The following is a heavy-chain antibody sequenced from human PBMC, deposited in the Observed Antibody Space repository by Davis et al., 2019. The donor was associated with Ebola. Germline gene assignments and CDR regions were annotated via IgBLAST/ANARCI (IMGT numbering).Heavy chain of an antibody. CDR3: AKDAGRDGYNFSFFDY. CDR1: GFISSSSA. Sequence: SLKISCAASGFISSSSAMSWLRQAPGKGLEWVSAISGSGGSTYYADSVKGRFTISRDNSKNTLSLQMNSLRAEETAVYYCAKDAGRDGYNFSFFDYWGQGTLVTVSS. CDR2: ISGSGGST. J-gene: IGHJ4*02. D-gene: IGHD5-24*01. V-gene: IGHV3-23*01.